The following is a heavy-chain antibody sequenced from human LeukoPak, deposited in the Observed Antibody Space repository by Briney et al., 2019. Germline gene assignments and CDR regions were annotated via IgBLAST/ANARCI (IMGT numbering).Heavy chain of an antibody. CDR3: ARLTRRSGNYFDY. Sequence: SETLSLTCTVSGGSISSYYWSWIRQPPGKGLEWIGYIYYSGSTNYNPSLKSRVTISVDTSKSQFSLKLSSVTAADTAVYYCARLTRRSGNYFDYWGQGTLVTVSS. J-gene: IGHJ4*02. CDR2: IYYSGST. CDR1: GGSISSYY. D-gene: IGHD1-1*01. V-gene: IGHV4-59*01.